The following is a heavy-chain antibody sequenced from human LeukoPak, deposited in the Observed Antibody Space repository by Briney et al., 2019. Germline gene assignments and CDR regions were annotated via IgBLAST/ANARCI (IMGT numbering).Heavy chain of an antibody. J-gene: IGHJ4*02. V-gene: IGHV3-21*06. D-gene: IGHD3-10*01. Sequence: TGGSLRLSCVASGFSFSSHSMNWVRQAPGKGLEWVSAISSSSTSIKQRDSVKGRFTTYRDNAKSSVYLEMSDLRVEDTAVYYCAKVGTGNQYGSGDFDLWGQGSLVTVSS. CDR3: AKVGTGNQYGSGDFDL. CDR2: ISSSSTSI. CDR1: GFSFSSHS.